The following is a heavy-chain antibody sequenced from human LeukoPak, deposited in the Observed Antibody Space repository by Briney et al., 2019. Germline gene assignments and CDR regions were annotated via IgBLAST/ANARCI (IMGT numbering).Heavy chain of an antibody. CDR3: ASKPIFGVVTSYYFDY. CDR1: GGSISSYY. CDR2: INHSGST. J-gene: IGHJ4*02. Sequence: SETLSLTCTVSGGSISSYYWSWIRQPPGKGLEWIGEINHSGSTNYNPSLKSRVTISVDTSKNQFSLKLSSVTAADTAVYYCASKPIFGVVTSYYFDYWGQGTLVTVSS. D-gene: IGHD3-3*01. V-gene: IGHV4-34*01.